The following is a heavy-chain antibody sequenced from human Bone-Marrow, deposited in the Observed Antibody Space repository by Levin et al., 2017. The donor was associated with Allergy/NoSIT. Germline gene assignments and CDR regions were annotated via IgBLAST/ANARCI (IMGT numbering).Heavy chain of an antibody. CDR2: INRGGTST. Sequence: GESLKISCAASGFAFSNYWMHWVRQAPGKGLVWVSRINRGGTSTTYADSVKGRVTISRDNAKKTLYLQMNSLRAEDTAVYYCARDPFAYNFGSGSYLDYWGQGTLVSVSS. CDR3: ARDPFAYNFGSGSYLDY. V-gene: IGHV3-74*01. D-gene: IGHD3-10*01. J-gene: IGHJ4*02. CDR1: GFAFSNYW.